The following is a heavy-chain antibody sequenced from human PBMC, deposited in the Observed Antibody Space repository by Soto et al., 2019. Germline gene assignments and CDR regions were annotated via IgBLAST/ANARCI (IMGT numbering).Heavy chain of an antibody. J-gene: IGHJ6*02. CDR2: ISDGGERT. CDR1: GFTFSDYV. D-gene: IGHD3-3*01. Sequence: EVQLLESGGDLVQPGGSLRLSCVASGFTFSDYVMSWVRQVPGKGLEWVSSISDGGERTDYRDSVRGRFTISRDNARFTLHLQMNSLRVDVTAIYFCARDRSTDFGLDVWGQGTTVTVSS. CDR3: ARDRSTDFGLDV. V-gene: IGHV3-23*01.